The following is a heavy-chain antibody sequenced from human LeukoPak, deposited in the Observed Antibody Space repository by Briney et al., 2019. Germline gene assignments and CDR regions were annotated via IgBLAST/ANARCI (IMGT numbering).Heavy chain of an antibody. CDR2: MYYGGSP. V-gene: IGHV4-30-4*01. J-gene: IGHJ3*02. CDR3: ARAYSYEDGDAFDI. Sequence: SQTLSLTCTVSGGSISSGDDYWSWIRQPPGKGLECMGYMYYGGSPYYNPSLRSRVTISVDTSKNQFSLKLSSVTAADTAVYFCARAYSYEDGDAFDIWGQGTVVTVSS. CDR1: GGSISSGDDY. D-gene: IGHD5-18*01.